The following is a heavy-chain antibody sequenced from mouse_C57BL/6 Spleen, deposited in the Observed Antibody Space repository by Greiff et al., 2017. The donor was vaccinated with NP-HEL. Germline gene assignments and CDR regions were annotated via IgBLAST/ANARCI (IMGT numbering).Heavy chain of an antibody. CDR3: ARGDYGSSYYYAMDY. J-gene: IGHJ4*01. Sequence: QLQESGPELVKPGASVKISCKASGYSFTDYNMNWVKQSNGKSLEWIGVINPNYGTTSYNQKFKGKATLTVDQSSSTAYMQLNSLTSEDSAVYYCARGDYGSSYYYAMDYWGQGTSVTVSS. D-gene: IGHD1-1*01. CDR2: INPNYGTT. V-gene: IGHV1-39*01. CDR1: GYSFTDYN.